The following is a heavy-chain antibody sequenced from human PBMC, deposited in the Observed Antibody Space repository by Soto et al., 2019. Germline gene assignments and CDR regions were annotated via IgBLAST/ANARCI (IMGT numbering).Heavy chain of an antibody. CDR1: GGSFSSYA. D-gene: IGHD4-17*01. V-gene: IGHV1-69*12. CDR3: ARGTGRAYGDYY. CDR2: IIPIFATS. Sequence: QVQLVQSGAEVKKPGSSVKVSCKASGGSFSSYAINWVRQAPGQGLEWVGGIIPIFATSHYAPKFQGRVTITADESTRTAYMELSGLGSEDTAVYYCARGTGRAYGDYYWGQGTLVTVSS. J-gene: IGHJ4*02.